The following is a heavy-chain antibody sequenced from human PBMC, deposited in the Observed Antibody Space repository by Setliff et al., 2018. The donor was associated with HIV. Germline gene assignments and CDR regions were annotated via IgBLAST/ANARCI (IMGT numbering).Heavy chain of an antibody. J-gene: IGHJ1*01. V-gene: IGHV5-51*01. CDR3: ARSDRVLWFGELSKYLYFQH. CDR1: GYGFTNYW. Sequence: GESLKISCQASGYGFTNYWIAWVRQMPGKGLEWMGYISPGDSNIRYSPSFQGHVTISADKSISTAYLQWSSLKASDTAMYYCARSDRVLWFGELSKYLYFQHWGQGTLVTVSS. D-gene: IGHD3-10*01. CDR2: ISPGDSNI.